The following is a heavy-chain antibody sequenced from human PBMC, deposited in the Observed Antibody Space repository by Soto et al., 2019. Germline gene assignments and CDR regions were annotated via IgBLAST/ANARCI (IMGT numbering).Heavy chain of an antibody. CDR1: GYSIRSGYS. D-gene: IGHD6-6*01. Sequence: PSETLSLTCAVSGYSIRSGYSWGWIRQPPGKGLEWIGSMYHSGITYYNLSLKSRVTISVDTSKNQLSLKLSSATAADTAVYYCARSMYSTSAQLYYGMDVWGQGTTVTVSS. V-gene: IGHV4-38-2*01. CDR2: MYHSGIT. CDR3: ARSMYSTSAQLYYGMDV. J-gene: IGHJ6*02.